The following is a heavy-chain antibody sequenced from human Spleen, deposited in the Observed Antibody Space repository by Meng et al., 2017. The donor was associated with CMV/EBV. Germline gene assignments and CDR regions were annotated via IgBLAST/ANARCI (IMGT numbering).Heavy chain of an antibody. J-gene: IGHJ5*02. CDR2: IRYSGST. CDR3: ARGRQSSYDFWSGFDP. D-gene: IGHD3-3*01. V-gene: IGHV4-39*07. CDR1: GGSISSNSYY. Sequence: SETLSLTCTVSGGSISSNSYYWGWIRQPPGKRLEWIGSIRYSGSTYYNPSLKSRVSISVDTSKNQFSLRLTSVTAADTAVYYCARGRQSSYDFWSGFDPWGQGTTVTVSS.